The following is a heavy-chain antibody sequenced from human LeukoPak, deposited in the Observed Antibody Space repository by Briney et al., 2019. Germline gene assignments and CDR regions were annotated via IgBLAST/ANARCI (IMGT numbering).Heavy chain of an antibody. CDR2: IIPIFGTA. D-gene: IGHD2-2*01. CDR1: GGTFSSYA. J-gene: IGHJ6*02. Sequence: GASVKVSCKASGGTFSSYAISWVRQAPGQGLEWMGGIIPIFGTANYAQKFQGRVTITRNTSISTAYMELSSLRSEDTAVYYCAWRSTSFFYYYGMDVWGQGTTVTVSS. V-gene: IGHV1-69*05. CDR3: AWRSTSFFYYYGMDV.